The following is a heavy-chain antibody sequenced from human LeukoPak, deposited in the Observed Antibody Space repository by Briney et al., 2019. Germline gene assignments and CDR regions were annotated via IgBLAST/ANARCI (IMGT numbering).Heavy chain of an antibody. Sequence: PGGSLRLSCAASGFTFSSYGMHWVRQAPGKGLEWVAFIRYDGSNKYYADSVKGRFTISRDNSKNTLYLQMNSLRAEDTAVYYCAKGATYYYGSGSYFGFSDNWFDPWGQGTLVTVSS. CDR1: GFTFSSYG. CDR3: AKGATYYYGSGSYFGFSDNWFDP. J-gene: IGHJ5*02. D-gene: IGHD3-10*01. CDR2: IRYDGSNK. V-gene: IGHV3-30*02.